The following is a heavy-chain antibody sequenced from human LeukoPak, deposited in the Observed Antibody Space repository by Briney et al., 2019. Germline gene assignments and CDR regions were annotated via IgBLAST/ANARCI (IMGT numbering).Heavy chain of an antibody. CDR1: GFTVSSNY. CDR3: AREYHEPPHWFDP. D-gene: IGHD2/OR15-2a*01. J-gene: IGHJ5*02. Sequence: PGGSLRLSCAASGFTVSSNYMYWVRQAPGKGLEWVSVIYSGGSTYCADSVKGRFTISRDNSKNTLYLQMNSLRAEDTAVYYCAREYHEPPHWFDPWGQGTLVTVSS. V-gene: IGHV3-66*02. CDR2: IYSGGST.